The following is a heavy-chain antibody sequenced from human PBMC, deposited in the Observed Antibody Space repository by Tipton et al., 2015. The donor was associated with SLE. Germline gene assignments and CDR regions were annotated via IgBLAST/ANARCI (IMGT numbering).Heavy chain of an antibody. CDR3: ARKGRSGYYPYEY. D-gene: IGHD3-3*01. V-gene: IGHV3-20*04. J-gene: IGHJ4*02. Sequence: GSLRLSCASSGFKFDDYAMTWVRQAPGKGLEWVSDINWNGGSADYAGSVKGRFTMSRDNAKSSLYLQMNSLRAEDTAFYYCARKGRSGYYPYEYWGQGTLVTVST. CDR1: GFKFDDYA. CDR2: INWNGGSA.